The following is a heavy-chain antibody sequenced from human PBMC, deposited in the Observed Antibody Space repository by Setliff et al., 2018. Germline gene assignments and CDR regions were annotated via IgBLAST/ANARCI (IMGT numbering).Heavy chain of an antibody. V-gene: IGHV4-4*07. Sequence: ASETLSLTCNVSGVSISSYYWSWIRQPAGKGLEWIGLIQSTGNTNYNPSLQSRVTISIDTSTNHFSLKLTSVTAADTAVYYCARDNTIVGATDYWGQGALVTVSS. CDR1: GVSISSYY. D-gene: IGHD1-26*01. CDR2: IQSTGNT. CDR3: ARDNTIVGATDY. J-gene: IGHJ4*02.